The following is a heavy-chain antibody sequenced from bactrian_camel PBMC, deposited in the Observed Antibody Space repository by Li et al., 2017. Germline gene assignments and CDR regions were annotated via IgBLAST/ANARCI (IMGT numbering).Heavy chain of an antibody. D-gene: IGHD4*01. CDR1: GNIHSSNC. V-gene: IGHV3S53*01. Sequence: VQLVESGGGSVEVGGSLRLTCTASGNIHSSNCMGWIRQAPGKEREGVATIDSDGNVEYADSVTGRFTISRDNAKNTLYLHMNSLKYEDTAVYYCASLSAVASTSMKSHWGQGTQVTVS. CDR2: IDSDGNV. CDR3: ASLSAVASTSMKSH. J-gene: IGHJ4*01.